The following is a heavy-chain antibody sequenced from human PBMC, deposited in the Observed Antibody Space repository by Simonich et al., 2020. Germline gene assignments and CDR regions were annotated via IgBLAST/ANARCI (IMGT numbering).Heavy chain of an antibody. D-gene: IGHD3-22*01. CDR1: GGSISSSSYY. Sequence: QLQLQESGPGLVKPSETLSLTCTVSGGSISSSSYYWGWIRQPPGKGLEWIGSIYYSGVTYYNPPLKSRVTISVDTSKNQFSLKLSFVTAADTAVYYCARHYYDSSGYFDYWGQGTLVTVSS. CDR2: IYYSGVT. J-gene: IGHJ4*02. CDR3: ARHYYDSSGYFDY. V-gene: IGHV4-39*01.